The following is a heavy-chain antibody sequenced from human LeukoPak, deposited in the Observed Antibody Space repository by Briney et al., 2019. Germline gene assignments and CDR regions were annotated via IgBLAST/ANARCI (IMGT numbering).Heavy chain of an antibody. D-gene: IGHD2/OR15-2a*01. Sequence: PGGCLRLSYAASGCTVSDVYSNWVRKAPGKGLEWIGRINRELHGGTTDFDAAVKGRFILSRDHSKNTVYLQMNSLKTEDTGVYYCTTDVSLWFEILLHWGQGTVVTVSS. J-gene: IGHJ4*02. CDR1: GCTVSDVY. V-gene: IGHV3-15*01. CDR3: TTDVSLWFEILLH. CDR2: INRELHGGTT.